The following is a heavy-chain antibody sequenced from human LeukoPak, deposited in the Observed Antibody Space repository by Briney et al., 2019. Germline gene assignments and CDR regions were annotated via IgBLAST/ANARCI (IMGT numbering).Heavy chain of an antibody. Sequence: SQTLSLTCAVSGGSISSGGYSWSWIRQPPGTGLEWIGYIYHSGSTYYNPSLKSRVTISVDRSKNQFSLKLSSVTAADTAVYYCARVDTAMANDWYFDLWGRGTLVTVSS. J-gene: IGHJ2*01. V-gene: IGHV4-30-2*01. CDR1: GGSISSGGYS. D-gene: IGHD5-18*01. CDR2: IYHSGST. CDR3: ARVDTAMANDWYFDL.